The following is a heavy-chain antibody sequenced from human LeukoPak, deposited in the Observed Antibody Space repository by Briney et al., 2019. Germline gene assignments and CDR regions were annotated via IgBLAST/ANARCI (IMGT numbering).Heavy chain of an antibody. J-gene: IGHJ4*02. CDR1: GDSIRSTSYY. D-gene: IGHD3-22*01. CDR2: IYYSGNT. V-gene: IGHV4-39*01. CDR3: ARRKSFYDSSGYFDH. Sequence: SETLSLTCTVSGDSIRSTSYYWGWIRQPPGKGLEWIGSIYYSGNTYYTPSLKSRVTIAVDTSKNQFSLTLNSVTAAGTAVYYCARRKSFYDSSGYFDHWGRGTLVTVS.